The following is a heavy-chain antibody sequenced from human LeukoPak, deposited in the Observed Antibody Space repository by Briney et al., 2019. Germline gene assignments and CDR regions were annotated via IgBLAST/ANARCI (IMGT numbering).Heavy chain of an antibody. CDR2: INHSGST. CDR1: GGSFSGYY. V-gene: IGHV4-34*01. CDR3: ARVTHLFDY. Sequence: SETLSLTCAVYGGSFSGYYWSWIRQPPGKGLEWIGEINHSGSTNYNPSLKSRVTISVDTSKNQFSLKLSSVTAADTAVYYCARVTHLFDYWGQGTLVTVSS. J-gene: IGHJ4*02. D-gene: IGHD1-14*01.